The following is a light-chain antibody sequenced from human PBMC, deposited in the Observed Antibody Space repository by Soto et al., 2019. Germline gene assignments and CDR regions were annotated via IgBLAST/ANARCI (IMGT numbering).Light chain of an antibody. CDR2: GTS. J-gene: IGKJ4*01. V-gene: IGKV3-15*01. CDR1: QSVSRN. Sequence: EVVMTQAPATLSVPPGERATLSCRASQSVSRNLAWNQQNPGQAPRLLIIGTSTRATGNPGRFSGSGSGTEFTLTISRLPSEDFAVYYCQQYNNWPLTFGGGTKVE. CDR3: QQYNNWPLT.